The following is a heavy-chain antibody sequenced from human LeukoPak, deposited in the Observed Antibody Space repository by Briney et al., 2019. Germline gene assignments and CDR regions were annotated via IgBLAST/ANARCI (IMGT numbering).Heavy chain of an antibody. V-gene: IGHV4-34*01. J-gene: IGHJ6*02. Sequence: PSETLSLTCAVYGGSFSGYYWSWIRQPPGKGLEWIGEINHSGSTNYNPSLKSRVTISVDTSKNQFSLKLSSVTAADTAVYYCARGLGVYGYCSGGSCYSAYYYYGMDVWGQGTTVTVSS. D-gene: IGHD2-15*01. CDR1: GGSFSGYY. CDR3: ARGLGVYGYCSGGSCYSAYYYYGMDV. CDR2: INHSGST.